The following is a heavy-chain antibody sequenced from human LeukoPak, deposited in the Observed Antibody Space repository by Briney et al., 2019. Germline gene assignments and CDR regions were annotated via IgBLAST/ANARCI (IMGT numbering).Heavy chain of an antibody. V-gene: IGHV4-59*12. CDR2: IYYSGST. CDR1: GGSISSYH. Sequence: SETLSLTCTVSGGSISSYHWSWIRQPPGKGLEWIGYIYYSGSTNYNPSLKSRVTISVDTSKNQFSLKLSSVTAADTAVYYCASGIISRFPYYYYYMDVWGKGTTVTVSS. J-gene: IGHJ6*03. CDR3: ASGIISRFPYYYYYMDV. D-gene: IGHD3-16*01.